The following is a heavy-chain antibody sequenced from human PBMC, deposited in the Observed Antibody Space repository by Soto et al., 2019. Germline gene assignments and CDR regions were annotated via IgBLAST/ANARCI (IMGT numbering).Heavy chain of an antibody. Sequence: QVQLQESGPGLVKPSQTLSLTCTVSGGSITSDYSCWSWIRQPPGEGLEWIGHIFDSGTTCTNPSLRSQVAISLDTSKNHFSLTLSSVTAADTAVYYCARGPSGDKVHYWGQGALVTVSS. CDR2: IFDSGTT. CDR1: GGSITSDYSC. V-gene: IGHV4-30-4*01. J-gene: IGHJ4*02. D-gene: IGHD7-27*01. CDR3: ARGPSGDKVHY.